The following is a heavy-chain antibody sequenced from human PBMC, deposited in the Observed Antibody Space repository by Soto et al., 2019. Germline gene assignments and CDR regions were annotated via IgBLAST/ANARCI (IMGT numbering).Heavy chain of an antibody. CDR3: ARKHFGDYIRRWLDP. D-gene: IGHD4-17*01. J-gene: IGHJ5*02. Sequence: ASVKVSCKASGYTFTDNNILCLRRAPGQGPEWMGRINPKSGDTNYAQKFQGRVTMTRDTSIDTAYMELTSLTSDDTAIYYCARKHFGDYIRRWLDPWGQGTLVTVSS. V-gene: IGHV1-2*02. CDR1: GYTFTDNN. CDR2: INPKSGDT.